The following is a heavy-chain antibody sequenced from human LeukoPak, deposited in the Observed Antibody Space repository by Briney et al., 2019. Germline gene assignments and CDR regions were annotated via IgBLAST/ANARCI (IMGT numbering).Heavy chain of an antibody. J-gene: IGHJ4*02. CDR2: ISYSGST. Sequence: SETLSLTCTVSGDSISTRDYYWTWLRQHPRKGLEWIGYISYSGSTYYNPSLKSRLTMSEDTSNNRFFLRLTSVTAADTAVYYCARINIREYSSRPFDYWGQGTLVTVSS. V-gene: IGHV4-31*03. CDR3: ARINIREYSSRPFDY. CDR1: GDSISTRDYY. D-gene: IGHD6-13*01.